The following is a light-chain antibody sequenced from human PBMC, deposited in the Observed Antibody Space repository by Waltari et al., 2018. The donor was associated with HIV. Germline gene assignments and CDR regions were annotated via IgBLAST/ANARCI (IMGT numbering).Light chain of an antibody. Sequence: DTVMTQSPDSLAVSLGERASINCKSSQSLLYSSNNKNYLAWYQQKPGQVPKLLIYWASTRESGVPDRFSGSGSGTDFTLTISNLQAEDVAVYFCQQYLSPPYTFGQGTKLEIK. V-gene: IGKV4-1*01. CDR1: QSLLYSSNNKNY. CDR2: WAS. CDR3: QQYLSPPYT. J-gene: IGKJ2*01.